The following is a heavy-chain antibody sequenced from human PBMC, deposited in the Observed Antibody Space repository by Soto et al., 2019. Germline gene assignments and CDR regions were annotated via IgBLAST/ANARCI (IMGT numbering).Heavy chain of an antibody. J-gene: IGHJ4*02. CDR3: ARPMYSSSWHYYIDY. Sequence: SETLSLTCTVSGGSISSSSYYWGWIRQPPGKGLEWIGSIYYSGSTYYNPSLKSRVTISVDTSKNQFSLKLSSVTAADTAVYYCARPMYSSSWHYYIDYWGQGTLVTVSS. CDR1: GGSISSSSYY. D-gene: IGHD6-13*01. CDR2: IYYSGST. V-gene: IGHV4-39*01.